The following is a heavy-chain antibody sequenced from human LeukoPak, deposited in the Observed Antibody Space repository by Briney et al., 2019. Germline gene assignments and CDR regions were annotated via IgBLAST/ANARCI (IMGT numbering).Heavy chain of an antibody. V-gene: IGHV3-9*01. Sequence: GRSLRLSCAASGFTFDDYAMHWVRQAPGKGLEWVSGISWNSGSIAYADSVRGRFTISRDNAKNSLYLQMNSLRAEDTAVYYCARDRLGYSYGGFDYWGQGTLVTVSS. CDR3: ARDRLGYSYGGFDY. D-gene: IGHD5-18*01. CDR2: ISWNSGSI. CDR1: GFTFDDYA. J-gene: IGHJ4*02.